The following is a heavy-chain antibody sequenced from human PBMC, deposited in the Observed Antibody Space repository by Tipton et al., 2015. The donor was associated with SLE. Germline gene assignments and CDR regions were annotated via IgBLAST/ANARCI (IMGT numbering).Heavy chain of an antibody. J-gene: IGHJ6*02. CDR3: ARVIAAAGDYYYYYGMDV. V-gene: IGHV1-2*02. CDR2: INPNSGGT. D-gene: IGHD6-13*01. Sequence: QLVQSGAEVKKPGASVKVSCKASGYTFTGYYMHWVRQAPGQGLEWMGWINPNSGGTNYAQKFQGRVTMTRDTSISTAYMELSRLRSDDTAVYYCARVIAAAGDYYYYYGMDVWGQGTTVTVSS. CDR1: GYTFTGYY.